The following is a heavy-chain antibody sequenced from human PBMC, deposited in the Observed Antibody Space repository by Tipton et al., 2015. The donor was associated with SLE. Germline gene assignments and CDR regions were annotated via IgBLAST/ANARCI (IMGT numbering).Heavy chain of an antibody. CDR3: ARQSVHDASYFYYMDV. J-gene: IGHJ6*03. CDR1: DGSIRSTNYY. Sequence: TLSLTCTVSDGSIRSTNYYWGWIRQPPGKGLEWIGSIFYTGSTYYNPSLKSRVSFSIDTSKHQFSLKLNSVTAADTAVYYCARQSVHDASYFYYMDVWGKGTTVTVSS. CDR2: IFYTGST. V-gene: IGHV4-39*07. D-gene: IGHD3-16*01.